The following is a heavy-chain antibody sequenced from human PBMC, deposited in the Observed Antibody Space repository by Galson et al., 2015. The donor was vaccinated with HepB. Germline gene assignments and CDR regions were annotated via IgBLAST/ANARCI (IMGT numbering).Heavy chain of an antibody. V-gene: IGHV5-51*01. CDR2: IYPGDSDT. J-gene: IGHJ6*02. CDR1: GYSFTSYW. CDR3: ARQESGVRGVYYYGMDV. D-gene: IGHD3-10*01. Sequence: QSGAEVTKPGESLKISCKGSGYSFTSYWIGWVRQMPGKGLEWMGIIYPGDSDTRYSPSFQGQVTISADKSISTAYLQWSSLKASDTAMYYCARQESGVRGVYYYGMDVWGQGTTVTVSS.